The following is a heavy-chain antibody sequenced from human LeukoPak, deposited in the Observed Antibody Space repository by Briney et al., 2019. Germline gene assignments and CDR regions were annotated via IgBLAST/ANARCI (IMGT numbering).Heavy chain of an antibody. CDR3: ARVLSSSLYYFDY. CDR2: INQSGST. Sequence: SETLSLTCAVYGGSFSGYYWSWIRQPPGKGLEWIGEINQSGSTNYNPSLKSRVTISVDTSKNQFSLKLSSVTAADTAVYYCARVLSSSLYYFDYWGQGTLVTVSS. J-gene: IGHJ4*02. D-gene: IGHD6-13*01. V-gene: IGHV4-34*01. CDR1: GGSFSGYY.